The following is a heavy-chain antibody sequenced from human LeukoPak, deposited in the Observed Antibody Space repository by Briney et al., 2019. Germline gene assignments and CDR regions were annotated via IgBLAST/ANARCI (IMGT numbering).Heavy chain of an antibody. CDR1: GFNFTDAW. D-gene: IGHD5-24*01. J-gene: IGHJ4*02. Sequence: PGGSLRLSCEASGFNFTDAWMAWVRRTPGKGLEWLGRIRKKSDGGTTHYAAPVEGRFFISRDDSRSTVSLQMKGLRSEDTGVYFCTREGYNFARNWGQGTLVTVSS. CDR2: IRKKSDGGTT. V-gene: IGHV3-15*01. CDR3: TREGYNFARN.